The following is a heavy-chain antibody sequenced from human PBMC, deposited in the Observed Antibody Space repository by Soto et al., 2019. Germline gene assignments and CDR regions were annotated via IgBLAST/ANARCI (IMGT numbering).Heavy chain of an antibody. CDR3: TRVVDGSAGEFDY. D-gene: IGHD3-10*01. CDR1: GFPLSNYW. Sequence: GGSLRLSCAASGFPLSNYWMHWVRRAPGEGLVWVSRIGSDGGGTTYADSVKGRFTISRDNAKNTLYLQMNSLRVEDTAVYYCTRVVDGSAGEFDYWGQGTLVTVSS. CDR2: IGSDGGGT. V-gene: IGHV3-74*01. J-gene: IGHJ4*02.